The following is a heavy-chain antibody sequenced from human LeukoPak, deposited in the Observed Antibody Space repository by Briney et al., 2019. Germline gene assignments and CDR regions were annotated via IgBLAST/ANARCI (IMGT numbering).Heavy chain of an antibody. V-gene: IGHV3-23*01. D-gene: IGHD3-16*01. Sequence: PGGSLRLSCAASGLTFSNYAMNWVRQTPGKGLEWVSGISASSGSIYYADAVKGRFTISRDNSMNTVYLQMKSLRAEDTAVYYCAKDLWGYFDYWGQGTLVTVSS. J-gene: IGHJ4*02. CDR3: AKDLWGYFDY. CDR1: GLTFSNYA. CDR2: ISASSGSI.